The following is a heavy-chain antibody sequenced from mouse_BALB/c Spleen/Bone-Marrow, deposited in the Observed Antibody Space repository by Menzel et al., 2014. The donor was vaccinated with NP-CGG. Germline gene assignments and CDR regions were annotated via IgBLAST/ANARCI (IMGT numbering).Heavy chain of an antibody. J-gene: IGHJ2*01. CDR3: NVWDGNYFFDY. V-gene: IGHV14-4*02. Sequence: EVQLQQSGAELVGSGASVKLSCTASGFNIKDYYMHWVKQRPEQGLEWIGWIDPENGDTEYAPKFQGKATMTADTSSNTAYLQLSSLTSEDTAVYYCNVWDGNYFFDYWGQGTTLTVSS. CDR2: IDPENGDT. D-gene: IGHD2-1*01. CDR1: GFNIKDYY.